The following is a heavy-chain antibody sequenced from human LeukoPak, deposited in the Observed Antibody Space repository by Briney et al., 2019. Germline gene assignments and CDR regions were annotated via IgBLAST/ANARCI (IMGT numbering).Heavy chain of an antibody. CDR3: ARHVGYYYDSSGYSFEY. CDR2: IYYSGGT. D-gene: IGHD3-22*01. Sequence: PSETLSLTCTVSGGSISSYYWSWIRQPPGKGLEWVWYIYYSGGTNYNPYHKSRVSISVATSKNKFSLKLSFVTDAHTAVYYCARHVGYYYDSSGYSFEYWGQGTLVTVSS. V-gene: IGHV4-59*08. CDR1: GGSISSYY. J-gene: IGHJ4*02.